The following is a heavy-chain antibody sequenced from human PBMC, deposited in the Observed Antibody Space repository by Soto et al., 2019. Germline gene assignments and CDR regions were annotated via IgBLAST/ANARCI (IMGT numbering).Heavy chain of an antibody. Sequence: AGGSLRLSCAASGFTLNSFFMHWVRQVPGKGLMWVSRINNDGSSTSYADSVKGRFTISRDNAKNTLYLQMNSLRAEDTAVYFCVRDQDSRGYSVFNLWGQGAQVTVSS. J-gene: IGHJ5*02. CDR2: INNDGSST. CDR3: VRDQDSRGYSVFNL. V-gene: IGHV3-74*01. CDR1: GFTLNSFF. D-gene: IGHD3-22*01.